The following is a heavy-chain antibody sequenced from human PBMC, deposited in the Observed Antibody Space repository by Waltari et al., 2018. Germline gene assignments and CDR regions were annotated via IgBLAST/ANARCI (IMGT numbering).Heavy chain of an antibody. Sequence: QVQLQESGPGLVKPSETLSLPCTVSGYSISSGYYWGWIRQPPGKGLEWIGSIYHSGSTYYNPSLKSRVTISVDTSKNQFSLKLSSVTAADTAVYYCARDHVGVPAAMSWFDPWGQGTLVTVSS. CDR1: GYSISSGYY. D-gene: IGHD2-2*01. V-gene: IGHV4-38-2*02. J-gene: IGHJ5*02. CDR3: ARDHVGVPAAMSWFDP. CDR2: IYHSGST.